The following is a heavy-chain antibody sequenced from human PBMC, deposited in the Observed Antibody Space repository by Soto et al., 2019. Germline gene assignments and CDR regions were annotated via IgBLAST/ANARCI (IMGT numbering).Heavy chain of an antibody. D-gene: IGHD3-10*02. Sequence: QVQLVESGGGVVQPGRSLRLSCAASGFTFSSYGMHWVRQAPGKGLEWVAVIWYDGSNKYYADSVKGRFTISRDNSKNTLYQQMNSLRAEDTAVYYCARDLFGEYDYYYGMDVWGQGTTVTVSS. J-gene: IGHJ6*02. CDR3: ARDLFGEYDYYYGMDV. V-gene: IGHV3-33*01. CDR2: IWYDGSNK. CDR1: GFTFSSYG.